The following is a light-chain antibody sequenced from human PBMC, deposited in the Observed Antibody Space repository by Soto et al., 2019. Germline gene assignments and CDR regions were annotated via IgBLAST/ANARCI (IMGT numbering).Light chain of an antibody. J-gene: IGKJ5*01. CDR2: AAS. CDR3: QQYYDWPIT. CDR1: QGISSL. Sequence: DIVLTQSPATLSVSPGERATPFCRASQGISSLLAWYQQKPGQAPRLLIYAASTRAAGIAARFSGSGSGTDFTLTISSLQSEDFAIYYCQQYYDWPITFGQGTRLDIK. V-gene: IGKV3-15*01.